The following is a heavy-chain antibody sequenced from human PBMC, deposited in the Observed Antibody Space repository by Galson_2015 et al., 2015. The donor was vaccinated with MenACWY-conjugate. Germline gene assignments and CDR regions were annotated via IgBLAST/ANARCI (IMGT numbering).Heavy chain of an antibody. CDR1: GFTFSSYG. Sequence: SLRLSCAASGFTFSSYGMHWVRQAPGKGLEWVAFIRYDGSNKYYADSVKGRFTISRDNSKNTLYLQMNSLRAEDTAVYYCAKDKEAAGYSSGWQPSPSDYWGQGTLVTVSS. V-gene: IGHV3-30*02. J-gene: IGHJ4*02. D-gene: IGHD6-19*01. CDR2: IRYDGSNK. CDR3: AKDKEAAGYSSGWQPSPSDY.